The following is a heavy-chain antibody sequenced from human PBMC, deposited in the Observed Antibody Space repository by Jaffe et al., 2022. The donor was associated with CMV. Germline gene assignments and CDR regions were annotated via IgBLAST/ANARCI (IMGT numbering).Heavy chain of an antibody. Sequence: EVQLVESGGVVVQPGGSLRLSCAASGFTFDDYTMHWVRQAPGKGLEWVSLISWDGGSTYYADSVKGRFTISRDNSKNSLYLQMNSLRTEDTALYYCAKGYYYDILTGPDYWGQGTLVTVSS. CDR1: GFTFDDYT. CDR3: AKGYYYDILTGPDY. CDR2: ISWDGGST. V-gene: IGHV3-43*01. J-gene: IGHJ4*02. D-gene: IGHD3-9*01.